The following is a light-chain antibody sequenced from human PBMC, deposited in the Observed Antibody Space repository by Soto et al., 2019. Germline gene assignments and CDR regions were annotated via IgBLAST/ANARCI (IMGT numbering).Light chain of an antibody. CDR2: DVS. J-gene: IGLJ3*02. CDR3: ISYAGSSIWV. CDR1: SSDVGAYNY. V-gene: IGLV2-8*01. Sequence: QSALTQPPSASGSPGQSVTISCTGTSSDVGAYNYVSWYQQHPGKAPKLMIYDVSKRPSGVPDRFSGSKSGNTASLTVSGLQAEDEAGFYCISYAGSSIWVFGGGTQLTVL.